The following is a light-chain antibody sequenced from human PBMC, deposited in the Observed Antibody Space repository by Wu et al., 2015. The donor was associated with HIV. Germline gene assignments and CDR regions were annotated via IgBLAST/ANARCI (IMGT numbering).Light chain of an antibody. CDR3: QQYGSSPLT. J-gene: IGKJ4*01. V-gene: IGKV3-20*01. CDR1: QSVYSTY. Sequence: NVLTQSPGTLSLSPGERATLSCRASQSVYSTYLAWYQQKPGQAPRLLIHDVSSRATGIPDRFSGSGSGTDFTLTISRLEPEDFAVYYCQQYGSSPLTFGGGTKVEIK. CDR2: DVS.